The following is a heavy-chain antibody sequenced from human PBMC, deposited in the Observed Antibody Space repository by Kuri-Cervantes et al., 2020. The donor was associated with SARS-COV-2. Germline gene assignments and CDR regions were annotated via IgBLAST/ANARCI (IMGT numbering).Heavy chain of an antibody. J-gene: IGHJ3*02. V-gene: IGHV1-58*02. Sequence: SVKVSCKAPGFTFTSSAMQWVRQARGQRLEWIGWIVVGSGNTNYAQKFQGRVTITRDMSTSTAYMELSSLRSEDMAVYYCAAALIDAFDIWGQGTMVTVSS. CDR2: IVVGSGNT. CDR1: GFTFTSSA. CDR3: AAALIDAFDI.